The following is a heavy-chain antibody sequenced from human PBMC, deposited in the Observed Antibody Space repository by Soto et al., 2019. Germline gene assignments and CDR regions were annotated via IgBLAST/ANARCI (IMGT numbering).Heavy chain of an antibody. J-gene: IGHJ4*02. CDR3: TARAQNLPPPSNYDY. Sequence: GGSLRLSCAASGFTFSNAWMNWVRQAPGKGLEWVGRIKSKTDGGTTDYAAPVKGRFTIPRDDSKDTLYLQMNSLKTEDTAVYYCTARAQNLPPPSNYDYWGQGTRVTVSS. D-gene: IGHD4-4*01. V-gene: IGHV3-15*07. CDR2: IKSKTDGGTT. CDR1: GFTFSNAW.